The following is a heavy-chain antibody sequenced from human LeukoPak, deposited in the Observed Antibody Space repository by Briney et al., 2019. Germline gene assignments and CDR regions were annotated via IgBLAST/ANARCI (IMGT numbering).Heavy chain of an antibody. CDR1: GASISGTY. Sequence: PSETLSLSCTVSGASISGTYWSWLRQPPGKGLEWIAYVHTNGKTDSNPSLKSRVTISVATSKTQFSLKLSSVTAADTAVYYCAREYCTTTCYFDYWGQGMLVTVSS. V-gene: IGHV4-59*01. CDR3: AREYCTTTCYFDY. J-gene: IGHJ4*02. D-gene: IGHD2-8*01. CDR2: VHTNGKT.